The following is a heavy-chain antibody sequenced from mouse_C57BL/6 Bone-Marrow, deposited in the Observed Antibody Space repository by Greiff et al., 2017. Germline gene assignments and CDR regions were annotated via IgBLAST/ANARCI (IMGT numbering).Heavy chain of an antibody. CDR3: ARLGNSAWFAY. D-gene: IGHD2-1*01. CDR1: GFTFSSYG. J-gene: IGHJ3*01. V-gene: IGHV5-6*02. Sequence: EVMLVESGGDLVKPVGSLKLSCAASGFTFSSYGMSWVRQTPDKRLEWVATISSGGSYTYYPDSVKGRFTISRDNAKNTLYLQMSSLKSEDTAMYYCARLGNSAWFAYWGQGTLVTVSA. CDR2: ISSGGSYT.